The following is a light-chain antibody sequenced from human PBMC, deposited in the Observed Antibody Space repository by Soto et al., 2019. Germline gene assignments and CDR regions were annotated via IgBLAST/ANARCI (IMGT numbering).Light chain of an antibody. CDR3: QQRSNWPLT. CDR1: QSFSNY. CDR2: DAS. V-gene: IGKV3-11*01. Sequence: EIVLTQSPATLSLSPGERATLSCRASQSFSNYLAWYQQKPGQAPRLLIHDASTRAAGIPARFSGSGSGSDFTLTISSLEPEDFAVYSCQQRSNWPLTYAQGTRLEIK. J-gene: IGKJ5*01.